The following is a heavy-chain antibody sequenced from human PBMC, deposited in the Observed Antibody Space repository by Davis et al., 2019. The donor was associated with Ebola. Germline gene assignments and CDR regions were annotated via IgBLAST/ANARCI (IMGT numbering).Heavy chain of an antibody. CDR2: IYYSGST. Sequence: PSETLSLTCTVSGGSISSSSYYWGWIRQPPGKGLEWIGSIYYSGSTYYNPSLKSRVTISVDTSKNQFSLKLSSVTAADTAVYYCARHKITPPYCSGGSCPIDYWGQGTLVTVSS. D-gene: IGHD2-15*01. CDR1: GGSISSSSYY. V-gene: IGHV4-39*01. J-gene: IGHJ4*02. CDR3: ARHKITPPYCSGGSCPIDY.